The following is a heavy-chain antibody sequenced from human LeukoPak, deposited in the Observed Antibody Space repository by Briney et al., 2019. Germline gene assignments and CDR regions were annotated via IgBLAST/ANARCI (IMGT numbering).Heavy chain of an antibody. Sequence: ASVKVSCKASGYTFTNYGISWVRQAPGQGLEWMGWISAYNGNTNYAQKLQGRVTMTTDTSTSTAYMELRSLRFDDTAVYYCARGYCSSNSCFGFSWFDPWGQGTLVTVSP. J-gene: IGHJ5*02. CDR1: GYTFTNYG. D-gene: IGHD2-2*01. CDR2: ISAYNGNT. CDR3: ARGYCSSNSCFGFSWFDP. V-gene: IGHV1-18*01.